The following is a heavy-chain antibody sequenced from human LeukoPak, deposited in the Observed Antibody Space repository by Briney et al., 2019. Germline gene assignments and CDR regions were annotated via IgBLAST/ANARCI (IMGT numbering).Heavy chain of an antibody. CDR2: IYYSGST. D-gene: IGHD2-21*01. Sequence: SETLSLTCTVSGGSISSYYWSWIRQPPGKGLEWIGYIYYSGSTNYNPSLKSRVTISVDTSKNQFSLKLSSVTAADTAVYYCARVNIYCGGDCYGVETDYWGQGTLVTVSS. CDR3: ARVNIYCGGDCYGVETDY. V-gene: IGHV4-59*01. J-gene: IGHJ4*02. CDR1: GGSISSYY.